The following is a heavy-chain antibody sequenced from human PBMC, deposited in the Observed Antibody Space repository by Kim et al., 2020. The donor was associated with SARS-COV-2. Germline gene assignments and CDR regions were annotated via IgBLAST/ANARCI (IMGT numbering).Heavy chain of an antibody. CDR3: AKDRGISGRRDGMDV. D-gene: IGHD3-10*01. CDR2: ISFDGSNE. V-gene: IGHV3-30*18. Sequence: GGSLRLSCAASEFTFSIYGMHWVRQAPGQGLEWVAAISFDGSNEYYGDSVKGRFTISRDNSKNTLYLQMNSLSSDDTAMYYCAKDRGISGRRDGMDVWGQGTAVTVSS. J-gene: IGHJ6*02. CDR1: EFTFSIYG.